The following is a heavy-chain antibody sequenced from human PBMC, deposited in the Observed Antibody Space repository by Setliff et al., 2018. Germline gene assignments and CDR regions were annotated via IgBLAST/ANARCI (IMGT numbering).Heavy chain of an antibody. D-gene: IGHD3-16*01. CDR3: ARSINGYQQRYDF. V-gene: IGHV3-7*01. CDR1: GFTFSSYW. Sequence: PGGSLRLSCAASGFTFSSYWMNWVRQAPGKGLEWVANIKQDGTGMYYADSVEGRFTISRDNGKNSLFLQMNSVRAEDTAVYYCARSINGYQQRYDFWGQGALVTVSS. J-gene: IGHJ4*02. CDR2: IKQDGTGM.